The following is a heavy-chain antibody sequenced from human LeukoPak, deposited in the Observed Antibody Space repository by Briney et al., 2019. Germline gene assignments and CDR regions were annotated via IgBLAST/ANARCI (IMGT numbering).Heavy chain of an antibody. D-gene: IGHD2-15*01. CDR2: IRSKAYGGTT. Sequence: QSGGSLRLSCAASGFTFSDYYMSWVRQAPGKGLEWVGFIRSKAYGGTTEYAASVKGRFTISRDDSKSIAYLQMNSLKTEDTAVYYCTRDGLGYFDLWGQGTLVTVSS. J-gene: IGHJ4*02. CDR1: GFTFSDYY. CDR3: TRDGLGYFDL. V-gene: IGHV3-49*04.